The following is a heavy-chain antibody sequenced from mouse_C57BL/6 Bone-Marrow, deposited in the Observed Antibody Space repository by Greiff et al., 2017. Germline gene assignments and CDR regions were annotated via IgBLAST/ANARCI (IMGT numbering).Heavy chain of an antibody. D-gene: IGHD1-1*02. J-gene: IGHJ2*01. CDR2: LNPGSGGT. Sequence: QVQLQQSGAELVRPGTSVTVSCKASGYAFTNYLLEWVKQRPGQGLEWIGVLNPGSGGTNYNEKFQGKATLTADNSSSTAYLQLSSLTSEDSAVYFCARLGGFPYYFDYWGQGTTLTVSS. CDR3: ARLGGFPYYFDY. V-gene: IGHV1-54*01. CDR1: GYAFTNYL.